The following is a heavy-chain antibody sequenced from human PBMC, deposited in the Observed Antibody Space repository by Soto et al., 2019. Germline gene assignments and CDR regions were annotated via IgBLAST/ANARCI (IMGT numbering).Heavy chain of an antibody. V-gene: IGHV3-74*01. CDR1: ASTFNNYW. CDR2: IRGDGSET. CDR3: ARDGGSADIDFDY. J-gene: IGHJ4*01. Sequence: EVQLMESGGGLGQPGGSLRLSCAASASTFNNYWTHWVRQAPGKGLVWVSCIRGDGSETTYADSVKGRFTLSRDNAKNTVYLQMNSLRAEDTAMYYCARDGGSADIDFDYWGHGTRVTVSS. D-gene: IGHD2-15*01.